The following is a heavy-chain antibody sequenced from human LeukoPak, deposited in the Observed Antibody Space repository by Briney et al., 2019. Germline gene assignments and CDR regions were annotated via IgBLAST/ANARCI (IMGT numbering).Heavy chain of an antibody. V-gene: IGHV5-10-1*01. CDR1: GYSFTSYW. Sequence: GESLKIYCKGSGYSFTSYWISWVRQMPGKGLEWMGRIDPSDSYTNYSPSFQGHVTISADKSISTAYLQWSSLKASDTAMYYCARVPITVSNPDYWGQGTLVTVSS. J-gene: IGHJ4*02. CDR3: ARVPITVSNPDY. CDR2: IDPSDSYT. D-gene: IGHD3-3*01.